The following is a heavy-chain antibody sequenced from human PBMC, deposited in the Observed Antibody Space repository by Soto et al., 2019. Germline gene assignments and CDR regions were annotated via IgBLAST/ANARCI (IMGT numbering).Heavy chain of an antibody. V-gene: IGHV3-21*01. Sequence: GGSLRLSCAASGFTFSSYSMNWVRQAPGKGLEWVSSISSSSSYIYYADSVKGRFTISRDNAKNSLYLQMNSLRAEDTAVYYCAKPSWIQLWSSTFPFDYWGQGTLVTVSS. J-gene: IGHJ4*02. CDR1: GFTFSSYS. CDR2: ISSSSSYI. D-gene: IGHD5-18*01. CDR3: AKPSWIQLWSSTFPFDY.